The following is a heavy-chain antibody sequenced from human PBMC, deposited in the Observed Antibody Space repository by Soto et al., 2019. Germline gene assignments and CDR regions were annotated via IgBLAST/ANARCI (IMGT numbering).Heavy chain of an antibody. D-gene: IGHD2-21*02. Sequence: EVQLVESGGGLVQPGGSLRLSCAASGFTFSSYSMNWVRQAPGKGLEWVSYISSSSSTIYYADSVKGRFTISRDNAKNSLYLQMNSLRDEDTAVYYCARDKTHPMTFHYYYYGMDVWGQGTTVTVSS. CDR3: ARDKTHPMTFHYYYYGMDV. J-gene: IGHJ6*02. CDR2: ISSSSSTI. V-gene: IGHV3-48*02. CDR1: GFTFSSYS.